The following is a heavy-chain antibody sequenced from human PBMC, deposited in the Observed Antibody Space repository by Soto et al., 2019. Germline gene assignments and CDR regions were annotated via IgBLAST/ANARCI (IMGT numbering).Heavy chain of an antibody. CDR3: ARDPQAAGTIWNWFDP. J-gene: IGHJ5*02. Sequence: GAQRLSYEASGFKFSSSGMHWDHQKKGKGLEWVAVIWYDGSNKYYADSVKGRFTISRDNSKNTLYLQMNSLRAEDTAVYYCARDPQAAGTIWNWFDPWGQGTLVTVSS. CDR1: GFKFSSSG. CDR2: IWYDGSNK. D-gene: IGHD6-13*01. V-gene: IGHV3-33*01.